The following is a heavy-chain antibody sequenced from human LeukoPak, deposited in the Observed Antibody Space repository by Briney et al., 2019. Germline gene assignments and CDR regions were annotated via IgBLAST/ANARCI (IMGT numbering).Heavy chain of an antibody. CDR3: ARDKWTTLVRGSNWFEP. V-gene: IGHV3-21*01. CDR1: GFTFSSNS. J-gene: IGHJ5*02. D-gene: IGHD3-10*01. Sequence: PGGSLRLSCSASGFTFSSNSIYWVRQAPGKGLEWVSSISSSSSYIYYADSVKGRFTISRDNAKNSLYLQMNSLRAEDTAVYYLARDKWTTLVRGSNWFEPWGQGTLVTVSS. CDR2: ISSSSSYI.